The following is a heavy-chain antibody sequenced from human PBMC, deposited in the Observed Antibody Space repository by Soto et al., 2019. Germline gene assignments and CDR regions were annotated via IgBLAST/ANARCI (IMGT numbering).Heavy chain of an antibody. D-gene: IGHD2-8*01. V-gene: IGHV1-69*13. CDR2: IIPTFGTA. CDR3: ARGGGRYCTNAVCYTGSRWYDGPHYGMDV. Sequence: SVKVSCKASGGTFSSYAISWVRQAPGQGLEWMGGIIPTFGTANYAQKFQGRVTITADESTSTAYMELSSLRSEDTAVYYCARGGGRYCTNAVCYTGSRWYDGPHYGMDVWGQGTKVTVSS. CDR1: GGTFSSYA. J-gene: IGHJ6*02.